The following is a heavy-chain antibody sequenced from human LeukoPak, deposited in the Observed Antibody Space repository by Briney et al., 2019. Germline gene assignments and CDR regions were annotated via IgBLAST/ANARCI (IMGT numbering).Heavy chain of an antibody. CDR2: ISGSGGST. Sequence: GGSLRLSCAASGFTFSSYAMSWVRQAPGKGLEWVSAISGSGGSTYYADSVKGRFTISRDNSKNTLYLQMNSLRAEDTAVYYCAKDAVNYGSGSYYFPNWFDPWGQGTLVTVSS. CDR1: GFTFSSYA. D-gene: IGHD3-10*01. J-gene: IGHJ5*02. CDR3: AKDAVNYGSGSYYFPNWFDP. V-gene: IGHV3-23*01.